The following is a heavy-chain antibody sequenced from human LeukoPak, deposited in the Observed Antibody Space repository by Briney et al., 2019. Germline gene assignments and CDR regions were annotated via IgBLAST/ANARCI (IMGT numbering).Heavy chain of an antibody. J-gene: IGHJ6*03. CDR2: INPNSGGT. D-gene: IGHD2-15*01. CDR1: GYTLTGYY. CDR3: ARGDIGYCSGGSCYSLYYYYMDV. Sequence: GASVKVSCKASGYTLTGYYMHWVRQAPGQGLEWMGRINPNSGGTNYAQKFQGRVTMTRDTSISTAYMELSRLRSDDTAVYYCARGDIGYCSGGSCYSLYYYYMDVWGKGTTVTVSS. V-gene: IGHV1-2*06.